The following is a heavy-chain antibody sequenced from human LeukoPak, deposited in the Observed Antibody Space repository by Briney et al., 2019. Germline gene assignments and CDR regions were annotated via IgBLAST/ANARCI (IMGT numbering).Heavy chain of an antibody. CDR2: ISSSSTYI. CDR3: ATLAPEGL. V-gene: IGHV3-21*06. CDR1: GFTFSTYS. D-gene: IGHD1-1*01. Sequence: PGGSLRLSCAASGFTFSTYSMNWVRQAPGKGLEWVSSISSSSTYIYYADSVKGRFTISRDNVKNLLYLQMNSLRDEDTALYYCATLAPEGLRGQGTLVTVSS. J-gene: IGHJ4*02.